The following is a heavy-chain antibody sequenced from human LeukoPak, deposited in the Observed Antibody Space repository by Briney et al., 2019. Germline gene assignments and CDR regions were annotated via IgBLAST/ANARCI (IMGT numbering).Heavy chain of an antibody. V-gene: IGHV3-7*01. Sequence: GGSLRLSCAASGLNFGSSWMTWVRQTPDKGLEWVASINQDRSAEYYVDSVRGRFTISRENAKNSVYLQMSSLRAEDTAVYYCAQVRGPSYLDLWGQGDRVSVFS. CDR3: AQVRGPSYLDL. CDR1: GLNFGSSW. CDR2: INQDRSAE. J-gene: IGHJ4*02. D-gene: IGHD5-18*01.